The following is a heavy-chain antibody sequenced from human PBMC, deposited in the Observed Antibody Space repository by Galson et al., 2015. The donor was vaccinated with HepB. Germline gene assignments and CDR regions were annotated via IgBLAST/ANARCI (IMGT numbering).Heavy chain of an antibody. V-gene: IGHV3-21*01. CDR2: ISSSSSYI. D-gene: IGHD1-1*01. J-gene: IGHJ6*02. Sequence: SLRLSCAASGFTFSSYSMNWVRQAPGKGLEWVSSISSSSSYIYYADSVKGRFTISRDNAKNSLYLQMNSLRAEDTAVYYCARDEGTVPHYYGMDVWGQGTTVTVSS. CDR3: ARDEGTVPHYYGMDV. CDR1: GFTFSSYS.